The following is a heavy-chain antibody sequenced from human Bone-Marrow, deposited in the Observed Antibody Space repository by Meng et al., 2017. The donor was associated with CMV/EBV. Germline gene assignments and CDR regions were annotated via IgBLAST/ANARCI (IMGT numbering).Heavy chain of an antibody. J-gene: IGHJ2*01. CDR2: MNWNGGRI. Sequence: GGSLRLSCAASGFTFDDYGMSWVRQAPGKGLEWVSGMNWNGGRIGYADSVKGRFTISRDNAKDSLYLQMNSLRAEDTALYYCAKDVYYYGSGSTGCFDLWGRGTLVTVSS. CDR1: GFTFDDYG. D-gene: IGHD3-10*01. CDR3: AKDVYYYGSGSTGCFDL. V-gene: IGHV3-20*04.